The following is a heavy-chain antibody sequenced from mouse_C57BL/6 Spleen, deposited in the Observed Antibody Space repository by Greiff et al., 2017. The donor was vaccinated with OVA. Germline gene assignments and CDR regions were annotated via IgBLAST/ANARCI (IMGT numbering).Heavy chain of an antibody. Sequence: EVKLQESGPELVKPGASVKISCKASGYSFTDYNMNWVKQSTGKSLEWIGVINPNYGTTSYNQKFKGKATLTVDQSSSTAYMQLNSLTSEDSAVYYCARPAYGSEAWFAYWGQGTLVTVSA. CDR3: ARPAYGSEAWFAY. V-gene: IGHV1-39*01. CDR1: GYSFTDYN. CDR2: INPNYGTT. D-gene: IGHD1-1*01. J-gene: IGHJ3*01.